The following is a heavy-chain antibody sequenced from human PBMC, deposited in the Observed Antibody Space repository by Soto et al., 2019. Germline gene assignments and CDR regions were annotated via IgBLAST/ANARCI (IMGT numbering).Heavy chain of an antibody. CDR2: IYPGDSDT. CDR3: ARHPTLWLLDDAFDI. J-gene: IGHJ3*02. D-gene: IGHD5-18*01. CDR1: GYSFTSYW. V-gene: IGHV5-51*01. Sequence: EVQLVQSGAEVKKPGESLKISCKGSGYSFTSYWIGWVRQMPGKGLEWMGIIYPGDSDTRYSPSFQGQVTISADKSISTAYLQWSSLKASDTAMYYCARHPTLWLLDDAFDIWGQGTMVTVSS.